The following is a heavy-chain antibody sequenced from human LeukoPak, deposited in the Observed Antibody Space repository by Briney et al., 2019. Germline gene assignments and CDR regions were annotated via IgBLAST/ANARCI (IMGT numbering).Heavy chain of an antibody. CDR1: GGSFSGYY. Sequence: SETLSLTCAVYGGSFSGYYWSWIRQPPGKGLEWIGEINHSGRTNYNPSLKSRVTISVDTPKNQFSLKLSSVTAADTAVYYCARGYYYRTWGLGTLVTVSS. D-gene: IGHD3-10*01. J-gene: IGHJ4*02. V-gene: IGHV4-34*01. CDR2: INHSGRT. CDR3: ARGYYYRT.